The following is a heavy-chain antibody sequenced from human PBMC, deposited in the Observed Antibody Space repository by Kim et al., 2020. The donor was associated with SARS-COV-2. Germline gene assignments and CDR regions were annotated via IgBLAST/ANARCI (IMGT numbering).Heavy chain of an antibody. CDR1: GFTVSSNY. V-gene: IGHV3-66*02. J-gene: IGHJ6*02. Sequence: GGSLRLSCAASGFTVSSNYMSWVRQAPGKGLEWVSVIYSGGSTYYADSVKGRFTISRDNSKNTLYLQMNSLRAEDTAVYYCARDVLPWGGSYYNVGGMDVWGQGTTVTVSS. D-gene: IGHD3-10*01. CDR2: IYSGGST. CDR3: ARDVLPWGGSYYNVGGMDV.